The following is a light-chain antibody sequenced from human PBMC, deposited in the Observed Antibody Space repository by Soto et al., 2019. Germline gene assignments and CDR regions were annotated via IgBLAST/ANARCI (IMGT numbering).Light chain of an antibody. Sequence: IVVRHSPSTRSLSTGERATLSCRASQSISSYLAWYQQKPGQAPSLPIYDAPNRAPGVPARFTGSGSGTEFTLTITSLQSEDFAVYYCQQYNNWPLTFGGGTNVDI. CDR1: QSISSY. J-gene: IGKJ4*01. CDR3: QQYNNWPLT. V-gene: IGKV3D-15*01. CDR2: DAP.